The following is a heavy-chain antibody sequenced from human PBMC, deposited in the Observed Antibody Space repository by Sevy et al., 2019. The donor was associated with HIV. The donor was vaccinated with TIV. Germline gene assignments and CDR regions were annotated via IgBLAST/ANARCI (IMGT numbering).Heavy chain of an antibody. V-gene: IGHV1-18*01. CDR1: GYTFSNYG. J-gene: IGHJ4*02. CDR2: ISGYNGNT. D-gene: IGHD3-22*01. Sequence: ASVKVSCQASGYTFSNYGVTWVRQAPGQGLEWMGWISGYNGNTKYAQKFQDRVIMTTDTATRTAYMEVRSLRSDDTAVYYCVRDESFSLIVVDPDYWGQGTLVTVSS. CDR3: VRDESFSLIVVDPDY.